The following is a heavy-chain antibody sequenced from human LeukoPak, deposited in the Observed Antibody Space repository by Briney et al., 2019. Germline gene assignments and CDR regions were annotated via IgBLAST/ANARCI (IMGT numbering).Heavy chain of an antibody. J-gene: IGHJ4*02. V-gene: IGHV4-59*01. Sequence: SETRYLTCTVSGGSISSYYWSWIRQPPGKGLEWIGYIYYSGSTNYNPSLKSRVTISVDTSKNQFSLKLSSVTAADTAVYYCARDPSSSSEPYYFDYWGQAALLTLRS. D-gene: IGHD6-6*01. CDR2: IYYSGST. CDR3: ARDPSSSSEPYYFDY. CDR1: GGSISSYY.